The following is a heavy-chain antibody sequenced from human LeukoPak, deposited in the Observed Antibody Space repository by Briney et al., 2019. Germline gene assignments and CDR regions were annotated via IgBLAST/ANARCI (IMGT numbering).Heavy chain of an antibody. D-gene: IGHD6-6*01. Sequence: GGSLRLSCAASGFTVSSNYMSWVRQAPGKGLEWVSVIYSGGSTYYADSVKGRFTISRDNSKNTLYLQMNSLRAEDTAVYYCARRAARLLPLDYWGQGTLVTVSS. CDR1: GFTVSSNY. CDR2: IYSGGST. J-gene: IGHJ4*02. V-gene: IGHV3-66*02. CDR3: ARRAARLLPLDY.